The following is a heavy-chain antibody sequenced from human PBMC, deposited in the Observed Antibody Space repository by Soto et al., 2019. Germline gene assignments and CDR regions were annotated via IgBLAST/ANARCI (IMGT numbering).Heavy chain of an antibody. J-gene: IGHJ4*02. D-gene: IGHD1-26*01. CDR3: TTDLPGKFEWELVVDY. V-gene: IGHV3-23*01. Sequence: GGSLRLSCAASGFTFSTYTMSWVRQAPGKGLEWVSAISPNGDATYYADSVKGRFTISRDNSRNTLYLQMNSLKADDTAVYYCTTDLPGKFEWELVVDYWGQGT. CDR2: ISPNGDAT. CDR1: GFTFSTYT.